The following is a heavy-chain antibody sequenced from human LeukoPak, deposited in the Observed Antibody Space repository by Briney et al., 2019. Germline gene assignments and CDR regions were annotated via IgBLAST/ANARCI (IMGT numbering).Heavy chain of an antibody. Sequence: SETLSLTCTVSGGSISSYYWSWIRQPPGKGLEWLGYIYYSGSTNYTPSLKSRVTISVDTSKNQFSLKLSSVTAADTAVYYCARDTVRGYYYGMDVWGQGTTVTVSS. J-gene: IGHJ6*02. CDR2: IYYSGST. CDR3: ARDTVRGYYYGMDV. D-gene: IGHD4-17*01. CDR1: GGSISSYY. V-gene: IGHV4-59*01.